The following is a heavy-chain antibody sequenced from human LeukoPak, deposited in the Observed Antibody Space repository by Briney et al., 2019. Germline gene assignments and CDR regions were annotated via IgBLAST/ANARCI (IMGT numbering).Heavy chain of an antibody. V-gene: IGHV3-30*05. D-gene: IGHD2-2*01. CDR1: GFTFSSYG. Sequence: GGSLRLSCAASGFTFSSYGMHWVRQAPGKGLEWVAVISYDGSNKYYADSVKGRFTISRDNSKNTLYLQMNSLRAEDTAVYYCARDGSFVVPAALDYWGQGTLVTVSS. CDR2: ISYDGSNK. J-gene: IGHJ4*02. CDR3: ARDGSFVVPAALDY.